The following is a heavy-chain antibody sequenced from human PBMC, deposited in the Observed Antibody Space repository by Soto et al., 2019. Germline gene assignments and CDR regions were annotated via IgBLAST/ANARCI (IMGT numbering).Heavy chain of an antibody. CDR3: ARAYDILTGYSDY. V-gene: IGHV1-2*02. J-gene: IGHJ4*02. Sequence: SCKASGYTFTGYYMHWVRQAPGQGLEWMGWINPNSGGTNYAQKFQGRVTMTRDTSISTAYMELSRLRSDDTAVYYCARAYDILTGYSDYWGQGTLVTVSS. CDR2: INPNSGGT. D-gene: IGHD3-9*01. CDR1: GYTFTGYY.